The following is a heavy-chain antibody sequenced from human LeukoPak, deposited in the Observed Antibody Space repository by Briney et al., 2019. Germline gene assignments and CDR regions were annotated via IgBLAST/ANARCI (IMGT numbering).Heavy chain of an antibody. CDR1: GYSISSGYY. CDR2: IYHSGST. D-gene: IGHD5-24*01. J-gene: IGHJ4*02. CDR3: ARVTPMATIVY. Sequence: TPSQTLSLTCTVSGYSISSGYYWGWIRQPPGKGLEWIGSIYHSGSTYYNPSLKSRVTISVDTSKNQFSLKLSSVTAADTAVYYCARVTPMATIVYWGQGTLVTVSS. V-gene: IGHV4-38-2*02.